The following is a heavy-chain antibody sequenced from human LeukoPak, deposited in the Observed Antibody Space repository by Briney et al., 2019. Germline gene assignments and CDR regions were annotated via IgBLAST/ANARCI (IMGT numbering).Heavy chain of an antibody. D-gene: IGHD3-10*01. CDR3: ASRMVRGVLPYYFDY. V-gene: IGHV3-48*04. CDR2: ISSSGSTI. CDR1: GFTFSSYA. Sequence: GGSLRLSCAASGFTFSSYAMSWVRQAPGKGLEWVSYISSSGSTIYYADSVKGRFTISRDNAKNSLYLQMNSLRAEDTAVYYCASRMVRGVLPYYFDYWGQGTLVTVSS. J-gene: IGHJ4*02.